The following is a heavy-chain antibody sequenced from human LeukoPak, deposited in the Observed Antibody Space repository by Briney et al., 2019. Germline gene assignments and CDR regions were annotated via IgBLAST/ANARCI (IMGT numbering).Heavy chain of an antibody. D-gene: IGHD1-26*01. Sequence: SSETLSLTCTVSGGSISSSSYYWGRIRQPPGKGLEWIGSIYYSGSTYYNPSLKSRVTISVDTSKNQFSLKLSSVTAADTAVYYCARQLSGVLLGNFDYWGQGTLVTVSS. V-gene: IGHV4-39*07. CDR1: GGSISSSSYY. CDR2: IYYSGST. CDR3: ARQLSGVLLGNFDY. J-gene: IGHJ4*02.